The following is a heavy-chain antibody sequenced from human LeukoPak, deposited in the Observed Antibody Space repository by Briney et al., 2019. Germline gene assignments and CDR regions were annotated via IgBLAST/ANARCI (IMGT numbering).Heavy chain of an antibody. J-gene: IGHJ4*02. Sequence: SETLSLTCTVSGGSISSYYWSWIRQSPGKGLEWIGYIYYTGTTTYNPSLKSRITISVDTSKNQFSLKLSSVTAADTAVYYCARHASWTGSDFDYWGQGTLVTVSS. D-gene: IGHD3/OR15-3a*01. CDR3: ARHASWTGSDFDY. CDR1: GGSISSYY. V-gene: IGHV4-59*08. CDR2: IYYTGTT.